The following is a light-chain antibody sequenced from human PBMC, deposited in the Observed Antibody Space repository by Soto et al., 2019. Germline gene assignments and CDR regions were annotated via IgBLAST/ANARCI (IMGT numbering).Light chain of an antibody. V-gene: IGKV1-33*01. J-gene: IGKJ4*01. CDR2: DAS. CDR1: QDIANY. Sequence: DIQMTQSPSSLSASVGARVTITCQASQDIANYLNWYQQKAGRAPKFLIYDASNLETGVPSRFSGSGSGTDFTLTISSLQPEDIATYYCQQYDNLPLTFGGGTKVEIK. CDR3: QQYDNLPLT.